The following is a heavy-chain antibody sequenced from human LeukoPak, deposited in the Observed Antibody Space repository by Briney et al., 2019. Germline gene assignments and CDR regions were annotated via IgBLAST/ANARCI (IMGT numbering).Heavy chain of an antibody. CDR3: AKSISSGWYGFDY. CDR1: GFTFSSYA. Sequence: PGGSLRLSCAASGFTFSSYAMNWVRQAPGKGLEWVSTISGSGGSTYYADSGKGRFTTSRDNSKTTLYLQMNSLRAEDTAVYYCAKSISSGWYGFDYWGQGTLVTVSS. D-gene: IGHD6-19*01. J-gene: IGHJ4*02. CDR2: ISGSGGST. V-gene: IGHV3-23*01.